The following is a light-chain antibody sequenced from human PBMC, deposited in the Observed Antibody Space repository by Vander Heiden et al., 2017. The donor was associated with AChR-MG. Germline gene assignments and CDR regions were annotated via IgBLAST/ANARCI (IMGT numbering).Light chain of an antibody. CDR3: QQDNSYPWT. CDR2: KAS. CDR1: QSIGSW. V-gene: IGKV1-5*03. J-gene: IGKJ1*01. Sequence: DIQMTQSPSTLSASVGDRVIITCRASQSIGSWLAWYQQKLGKAPKLLIYKASSLESGVPSRFSGSGSGTEFTLTISSLQPDDFATYYCQQDNSYPWTFGQGTKVEIK.